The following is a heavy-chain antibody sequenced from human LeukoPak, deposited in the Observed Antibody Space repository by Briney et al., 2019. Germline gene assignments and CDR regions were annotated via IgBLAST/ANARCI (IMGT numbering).Heavy chain of an antibody. CDR2: IKSKTDGGTT. CDR1: GFTFTHAW. CDR3: TTMDWSDGRSTI. Sequence: GGSLRLSCAAYGFTFTHAWMSWVRQAPGKGLEWVGRIKSKTDGGTTDYAAPVKGRFTISRDDSKNTLYLQMNSLKTEDTAVYYCTTMDWSDGRSTIWGQGTLVTVSS. V-gene: IGHV3-15*01. J-gene: IGHJ4*02. D-gene: IGHD2-2*01.